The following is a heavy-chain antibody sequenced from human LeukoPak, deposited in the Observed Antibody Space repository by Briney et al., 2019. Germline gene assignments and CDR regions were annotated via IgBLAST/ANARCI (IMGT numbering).Heavy chain of an antibody. CDR2: IKSKTAGGTT. V-gene: IGHV3-15*01. CDR3: TTDGPASAAYGGYPFHY. CDR1: GFIFSNAW. D-gene: IGHD4-17*01. Sequence: GGSLRLSCAASGFIFSNAWMSWVGQAPGKGLEWVGRIKSKTAGGTTDYAAPVKGRFTISRDDSKNTLYLQMNSLKTEDTALSYCTTDGPASAAYGGYPFHYWGQGTLVNVSS. J-gene: IGHJ4*02.